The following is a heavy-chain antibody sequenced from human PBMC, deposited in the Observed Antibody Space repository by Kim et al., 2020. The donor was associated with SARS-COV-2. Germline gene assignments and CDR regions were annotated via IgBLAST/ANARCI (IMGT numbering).Heavy chain of an antibody. V-gene: IGHV3-48*04. Sequence: GGSLRLSCAASGFTFNTYSMNWVRQAPGKGLEWISYISMSSGTIYYADSVKGRFTVSRDNAHNSLYLQMNSPRADDTAVYYCAARGSNNKLTLDGGWGQGPLVTVSS. J-gene: IGHJ4*02. CDR2: ISMSSGTI. CDR3: AARGSNNKLTLDGG. CDR1: GFTFNTYS. D-gene: IGHD1-1*01.